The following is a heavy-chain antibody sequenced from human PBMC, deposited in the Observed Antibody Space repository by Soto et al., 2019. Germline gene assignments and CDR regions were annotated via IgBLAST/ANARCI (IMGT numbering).Heavy chain of an antibody. CDR3: GGDSSGYYYPDVFDI. J-gene: IGHJ3*02. CDR2: ISSSSSTI. V-gene: IGHV3-48*02. CDR1: GFTFSSYS. Sequence: GGSLGLSCAASGFTFSSYSMNWVRQAPGKGLEWVSYISSSSSTIYYADSVKGRFTISRDNAKNSLYLQMNSLRDEDTAVYYCGGDSSGYYYPDVFDIWGQGTMVTV. D-gene: IGHD3-22*01.